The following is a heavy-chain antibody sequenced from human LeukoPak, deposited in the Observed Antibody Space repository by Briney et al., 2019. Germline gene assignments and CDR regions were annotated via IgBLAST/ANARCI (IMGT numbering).Heavy chain of an antibody. CDR1: SGSISSYY. D-gene: IGHD6-13*01. V-gene: IGHV4-59*01. Sequence: SETLSLTCTVSSGSISSYYWSWIRQPPGKGLEWIGYIYYSGSTNYNPSLKSRVTISVDTSKNQFSLKLSSVTAADTAVYYCERERAAARVGVSYNWFDPWGQGTLVTVSS. CDR3: ERERAAARVGVSYNWFDP. CDR2: IYYSGST. J-gene: IGHJ5*02.